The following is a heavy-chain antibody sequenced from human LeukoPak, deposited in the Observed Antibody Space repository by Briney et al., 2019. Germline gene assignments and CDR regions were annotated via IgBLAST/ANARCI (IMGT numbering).Heavy chain of an antibody. V-gene: IGHV1-2*02. CDR2: INPNSGGT. Sequence: ASVKVSCKASGYTFTGYFMHWMRQAPGQGLEWMASINPNSGGTNYAQKFQGRVTMTRDTSISTAYMELSRLSSDDTAVYYCARGLYDSLKGNWFDPWGQGTLVTVSS. J-gene: IGHJ5*02. CDR3: ARGLYDSLKGNWFDP. D-gene: IGHD3-22*01. CDR1: GYTFTGYF.